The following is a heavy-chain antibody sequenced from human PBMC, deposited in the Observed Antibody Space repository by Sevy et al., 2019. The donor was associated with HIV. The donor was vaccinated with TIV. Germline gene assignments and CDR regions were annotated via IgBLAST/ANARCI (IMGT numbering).Heavy chain of an antibody. CDR1: GYTFTGYY. CDR2: ISPNSGGT. J-gene: IGHJ5*02. CDR3: AGDLAVEQGWRAIDP. Sequence: ASVKVSCKASGYTFTGYYMHWVRQAPGQGLEWMGWISPNSGGTNYAQKFQGRVTMTTDTSISTAYMELSRLRSDDAAAYYCAGDLAVEQGWRAIDPWGQGTLVTVSS. D-gene: IGHD6-19*01. V-gene: IGHV1-2*02.